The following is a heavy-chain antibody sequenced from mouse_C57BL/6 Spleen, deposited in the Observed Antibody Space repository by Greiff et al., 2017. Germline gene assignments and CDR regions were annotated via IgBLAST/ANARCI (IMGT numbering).Heavy chain of an antibody. CDR3: ARDDGYSYYYAMDY. Sequence: EVQRVESGGGLVKPGGSLKLSCAASGFTFSDYGMHWVRQAPEKGLEWVAYISSGSSTIYYADTVKGRFTISRDHAKNTLFLQMTSLRSEDTAMYYCARDDGYSYYYAMDYWGQGTSVTVSS. V-gene: IGHV5-17*01. J-gene: IGHJ4*01. CDR2: ISSGSSTI. CDR1: GFTFSDYG. D-gene: IGHD2-3*01.